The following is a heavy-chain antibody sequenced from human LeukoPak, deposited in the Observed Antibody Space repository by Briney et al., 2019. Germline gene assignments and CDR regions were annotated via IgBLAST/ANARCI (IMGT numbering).Heavy chain of an antibody. CDR3: ARGGPYCSSTSCQSGDFDY. D-gene: IGHD2-2*01. CDR1: GGSFCGYY. J-gene: IGHJ4*02. CDR2: INHSGST. V-gene: IGHV4-34*01. Sequence: SETLSLTCAVYGGSFCGYYWSWIRQPPGKGLEWIGEINHSGSTNYNPSLKSRVTISVDTSKNQFSLKLSSLTAADTAVYYCARGGPYCSSTSCQSGDFDYWGQGTLVTVSS.